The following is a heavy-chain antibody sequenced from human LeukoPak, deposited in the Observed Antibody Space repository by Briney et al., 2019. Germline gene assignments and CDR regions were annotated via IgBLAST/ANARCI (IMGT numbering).Heavy chain of an antibody. J-gene: IGHJ4*02. CDR2: FDPEDGET. CDR1: GYTFTSYG. CDR3: ATGVVVPAASPFLFDY. V-gene: IGHV1-24*01. Sequence: ASVKVSCKASGYTFTSYGISWVRQAPGKGLEWMGGFDPEDGETIYAQKFQGRVTMTEDTSTDTAYMELSSLRSEDTAVYYCATGVVVPAASPFLFDYWGQGTLVTVSS. D-gene: IGHD2-2*01.